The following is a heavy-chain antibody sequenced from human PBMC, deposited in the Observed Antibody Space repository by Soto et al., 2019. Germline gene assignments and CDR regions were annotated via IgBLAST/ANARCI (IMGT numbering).Heavy chain of an antibody. Sequence: ASVKVSCKASGYTFTGYYMHWVRKAPGQGLEWMGWINPNSGGTNYAQKFQGWVTMTRDTSISTAYMELSRLRSDDTAVYYCARKMIVVASSWADAFDIWGQGTMVTVSS. CDR2: INPNSGGT. V-gene: IGHV1-2*04. CDR3: ARKMIVVASSWADAFDI. CDR1: GYTFTGYY. J-gene: IGHJ3*02. D-gene: IGHD3-22*01.